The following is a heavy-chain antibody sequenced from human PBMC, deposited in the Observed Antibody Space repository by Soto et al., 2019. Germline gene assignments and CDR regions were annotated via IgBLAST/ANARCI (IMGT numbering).Heavy chain of an antibody. Sequence: QVPLVQSGAEVKKPGASVKVSCEASGYTFTSYGITWVRQAPEQGLEWMGWISGYNGNTNYAQKLQGRVTMTTDTSTSTAYMELRSLRSDDTAVYSCARHWGSSGGENYLGYWGQGTLVIVSS. CDR2: ISGYNGNT. D-gene: IGHD6-19*01. J-gene: IGHJ4*02. CDR3: ARHWGSSGGENYLGY. V-gene: IGHV1-18*01. CDR1: GYTFTSYG.